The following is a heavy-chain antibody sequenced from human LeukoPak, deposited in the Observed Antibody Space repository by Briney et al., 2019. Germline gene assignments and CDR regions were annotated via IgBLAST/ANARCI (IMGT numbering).Heavy chain of an antibody. D-gene: IGHD3-10*01. CDR2: SSWDGGST. CDR1: GCTLDEYT. CDR3: ARGNYHYYYMDV. Sequence: GGSLRLFCAASGCTLDEYTMHWVRQAPGKGLEWVSLSSWDGGSTYYADSVEGRFTISRDNSKNSLYLQMNSLRTEDTALYYCARGNYHYYYMDVWGKGTTVTVSS. J-gene: IGHJ6*03. V-gene: IGHV3-43*01.